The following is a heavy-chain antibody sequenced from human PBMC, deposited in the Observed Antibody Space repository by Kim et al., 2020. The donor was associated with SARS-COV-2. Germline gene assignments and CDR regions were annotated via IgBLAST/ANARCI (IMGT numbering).Heavy chain of an antibody. CDR1: GYTFNTYA. V-gene: IGHV7-4-1*02. D-gene: IGHD5-12*01. CDR3: PRGDPRGF. J-gene: IGHJ4*02. Sequence: ASVKVSCKAFGYTFNTYAMNWVRQAPGQGLEWVGWINTKTGTQTYAQDFTGRVVFSLDASVRTTYLKIRRLRVEDTAVYYCPRGDPRGFWCQATLVRVPS. CDR2: INTKTGTQ.